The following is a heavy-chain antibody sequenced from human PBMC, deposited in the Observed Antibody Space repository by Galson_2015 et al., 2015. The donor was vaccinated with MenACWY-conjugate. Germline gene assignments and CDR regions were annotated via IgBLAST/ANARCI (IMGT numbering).Heavy chain of an antibody. CDR2: IKQDGSEK. D-gene: IGHD2-2*01. CDR3: ARDTGCSSTSCYYYVDY. CDR1: GFTFSSYW. V-gene: IGHV3-7*03. J-gene: IGHJ4*02. Sequence: SLRLSCAASGFTFSSYWMSWVRQAPGKGLEWVANIKQDGSEKYYVDSVKGRFTISRDNAKNSLYLQMNSLRAEDTAVYYCARDTGCSSTSCYYYVDYWGQGTLVTVSS.